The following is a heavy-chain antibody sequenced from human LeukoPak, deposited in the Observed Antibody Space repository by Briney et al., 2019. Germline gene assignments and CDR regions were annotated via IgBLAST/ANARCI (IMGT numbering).Heavy chain of an antibody. Sequence: SETLSLTCAVYVGSFTDYYWAWIRQPPGKGLEWIGEINHSGSSNYNPSLKSRVTTSVVTSKNQFSLKLSSVTAAYTAVYYCARQREGYFDLWGRGNLVTVSS. CDR1: VGSFTDYY. CDR2: INHSGSS. CDR3: ARQREGYFDL. J-gene: IGHJ2*01. V-gene: IGHV4-34*01.